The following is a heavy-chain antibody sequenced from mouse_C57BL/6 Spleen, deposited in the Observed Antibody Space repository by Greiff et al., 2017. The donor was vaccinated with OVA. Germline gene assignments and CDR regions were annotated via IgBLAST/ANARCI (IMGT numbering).Heavy chain of an antibody. CDR2: IYPGSGNT. V-gene: IGHV1-76*01. Sequence: QVQLKQSGAELVRPGASVKLSCKASGYTFTDYYINWVKQRPGQGLEWIARIYPGSGNTYYNEKFKGKATLTAEKSSSTAYMQLSILTSEDSAVYFCARQTAQATSWFAYWGQGTLVTVSA. CDR1: GYTFTDYY. D-gene: IGHD3-2*02. J-gene: IGHJ3*01. CDR3: ARQTAQATSWFAY.